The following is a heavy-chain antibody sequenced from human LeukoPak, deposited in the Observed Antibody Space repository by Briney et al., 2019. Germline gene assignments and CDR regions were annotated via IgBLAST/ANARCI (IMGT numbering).Heavy chain of an antibody. CDR1: GFTFSSYW. D-gene: IGHD4-23*01. J-gene: IGHJ6*03. CDR2: IKQDGSEK. CDR3: ARVAVVTRYYYYYYMDV. Sequence: GGSLRLSCAASGFTFSSYWMSWVRQAPGKGLEWVANIKQDGSEKYYVDSVKGRFTISRDNAKNSLYLQMNSLRAEDTAVYYCARVAVVTRYYYYYYMDVWGKGTTVTVSS. V-gene: IGHV3-7*01.